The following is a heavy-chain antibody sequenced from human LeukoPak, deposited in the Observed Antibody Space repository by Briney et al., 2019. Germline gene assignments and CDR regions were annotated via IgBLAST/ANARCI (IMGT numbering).Heavy chain of an antibody. D-gene: IGHD6-19*01. V-gene: IGHV3-30-3*01. CDR2: ISYDGSNK. J-gene: IGHJ4*02. Sequence: GGSLRLSCAASGFTFSSYAMHWVRQAPGKGLEWVAVISYDGSNKYYADSVKGRFTISRDNSKNTLYLQMNSLRAEDTAVYYCASGSVAGGVTGFDYWGQGTLVTVSS. CDR3: ASGSVAGGVTGFDY. CDR1: GFTFSSYA.